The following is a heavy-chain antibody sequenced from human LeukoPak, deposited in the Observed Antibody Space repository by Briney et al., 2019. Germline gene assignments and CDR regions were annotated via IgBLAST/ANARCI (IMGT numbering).Heavy chain of an antibody. Sequence: ASVNVSCKVSGYTLTELSMHWVRQAPGKGLEWMGGFDPEDGETIYAQKFQGRVTMTEDTSTDTAYMELSSLRSEDTAVYYCATEIREYSSSWDAFDIWGQGTMVTVSS. J-gene: IGHJ3*02. V-gene: IGHV1-24*01. D-gene: IGHD6-13*01. CDR3: ATEIREYSSSWDAFDI. CDR1: GYTLTELS. CDR2: FDPEDGET.